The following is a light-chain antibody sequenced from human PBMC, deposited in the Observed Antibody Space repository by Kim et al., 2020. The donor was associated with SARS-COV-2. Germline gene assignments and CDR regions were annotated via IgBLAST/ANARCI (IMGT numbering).Light chain of an antibody. V-gene: IGLV2-14*04. CDR1: SSDVGGYNY. CDR3: SSYTSSSTLV. Sequence: GQSITIPCTGTSSDVGGYNYVSLYQQHPGKAPKLMIYDVSKRPSGVSNRFSGSKSGNTASLTISGLQAEDEADYYCSSYTSSSTLVFGGGTQLTVL. J-gene: IGLJ2*01. CDR2: DVS.